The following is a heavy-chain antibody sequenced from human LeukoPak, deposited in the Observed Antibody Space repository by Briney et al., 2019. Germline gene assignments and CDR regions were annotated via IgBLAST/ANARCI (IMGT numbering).Heavy chain of an antibody. CDR1: GGSISSNGYS. V-gene: IGHV4-39*01. D-gene: IGHD3-9*01. J-gene: IGHJ4*02. CDR3: ARLRGIDILTGPFDY. CDR2: IYYSGST. Sequence: PSETLSLTCAVSGGSISSNGYSWDWIRQPPGKGLEWIGTIYYSGSTYYNPSLKSRVTMSVDTSKNQFSLRLSSVTAADTAVYYCARLRGIDILTGPFDYWGQGTLVTVSS.